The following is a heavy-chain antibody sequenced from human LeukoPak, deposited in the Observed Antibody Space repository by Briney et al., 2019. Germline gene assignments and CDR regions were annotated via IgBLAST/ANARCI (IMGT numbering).Heavy chain of an antibody. CDR1: GYSFTSYW. CDR2: IYPGDSDT. Sequence: GASPQISCQGSGYSFTSYWIGWVRQLPGKGLEWMGIIYPGDSDTRYSPSFQGQVTISADKSISTAYLQWSSLKASDTAMYYCARPSEPYSSSPADAFDIWGQGTMVTVSS. D-gene: IGHD6-6*01. V-gene: IGHV5-51*01. J-gene: IGHJ3*02. CDR3: ARPSEPYSSSPADAFDI.